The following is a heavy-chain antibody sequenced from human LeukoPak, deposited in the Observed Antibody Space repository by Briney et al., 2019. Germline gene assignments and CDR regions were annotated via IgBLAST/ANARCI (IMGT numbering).Heavy chain of an antibody. CDR2: ISSSGSTI. D-gene: IGHD6-13*01. V-gene: IGHV3-11*01. J-gene: IGHJ4*02. CDR3: AKEGIAAAGPNEDY. Sequence: GGSLRLSCAASGFTFSDYYMSWIRQAPGKGLEWVSYISSSGSTIYYADSVKGRFTISRDNSKNTPYLQMNSLRAEDTAVYYCAKEGIAAAGPNEDYWGQGTLVTVSS. CDR1: GFTFSDYY.